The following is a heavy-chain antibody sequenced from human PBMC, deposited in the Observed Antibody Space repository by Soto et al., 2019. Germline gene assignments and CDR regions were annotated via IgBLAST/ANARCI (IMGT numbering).Heavy chain of an antibody. CDR3: ASYYDILTGRSWFDP. CDR1: GGSISSGDYY. J-gene: IGHJ5*02. V-gene: IGHV4-30-4*01. D-gene: IGHD3-9*01. CDR2: IYYSGST. Sequence: TLSLTCTVSGGSISSGDYYWSWIRQPPGKGLEWIGYIYYSGSTYYNPSLKSRVTISVDTSKNQFSLKLSSVTAADTAVYYCASYYDILTGRSWFDPWGQGTLVTVSS.